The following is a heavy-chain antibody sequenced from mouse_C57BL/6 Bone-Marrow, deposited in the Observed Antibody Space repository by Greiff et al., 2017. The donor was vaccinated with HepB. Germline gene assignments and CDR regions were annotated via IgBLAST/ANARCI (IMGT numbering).Heavy chain of an antibody. CDR1: GFTFSSYT. CDR3: ARDLSHWYFDV. V-gene: IGHV5-9*01. CDR2: ISGGGGNT. J-gene: IGHJ1*03. D-gene: IGHD6-2*01. Sequence: EVMLVESGGGLVKPGGSLKLSCAASGFTFSSYTMSWVRQTPEKRLEWVATISGGGGNTYYPDSVKGRFTISRDNAKNTLYLQMSSLRSEDTALYYCARDLSHWYFDVWGTGTTVTVSS.